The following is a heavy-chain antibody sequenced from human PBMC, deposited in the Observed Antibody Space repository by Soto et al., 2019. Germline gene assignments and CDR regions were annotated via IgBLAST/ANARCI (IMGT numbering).Heavy chain of an antibody. D-gene: IGHD6-13*01. CDR2: INPSGGST. V-gene: IGHV1-46*01. Sequence: GASVKVSCKASGYTFTSYYMHWVRQAPGQGLEWMGIINPSGGSTSYAQKFQGRVTMTRDTSTSTVYMELSSLRSEDTAVYYCARDLCSSCQNYYYGMDVWGQGTTVTVS. J-gene: IGHJ6*02. CDR1: GYTFTSYY. CDR3: ARDLCSSCQNYYYGMDV.